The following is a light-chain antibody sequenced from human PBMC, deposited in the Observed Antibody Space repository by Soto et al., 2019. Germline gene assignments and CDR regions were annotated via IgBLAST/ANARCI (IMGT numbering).Light chain of an antibody. CDR3: QQSYSTPRT. Sequence: DIQMTQSPSTLSASVLDIVTITFLASQSINTWLAWYQQKPGKAPKLLIYDASSLESGVPSRFSGSGSGTDFTLTISSLQAEDFATYYCQQSYSTPRTFGQGTRLEIK. CDR2: DAS. V-gene: IGKV1-5*01. J-gene: IGKJ5*01. CDR1: QSINTW.